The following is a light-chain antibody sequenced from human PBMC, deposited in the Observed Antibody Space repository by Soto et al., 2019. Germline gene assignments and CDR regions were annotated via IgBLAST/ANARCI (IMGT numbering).Light chain of an antibody. CDR2: GAS. CDR3: QQYGRSPFT. J-gene: IGKJ2*01. V-gene: IGKV3-20*01. CDR1: QSITNNF. Sequence: EIVLTQSPVTLSLSPGERATLSCRASQSITNNFLAWFQQKAGLAPRLLIYGASTRASGVPDRFRGGGSGTDFVLTISRLEPEDVAVYYCQQYGRSPFTFGQGTKLQIK.